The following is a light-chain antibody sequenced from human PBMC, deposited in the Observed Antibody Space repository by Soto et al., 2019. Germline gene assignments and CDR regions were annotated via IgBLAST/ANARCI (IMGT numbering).Light chain of an antibody. CDR3: RSYTSSRRVV. V-gene: IGLV2-14*01. J-gene: IGLJ2*01. Sequence: QSALTQPASVSGSPGQSITISCTGTSSDVGGYNYVSWYQQHPGKAPTLMIYDVSNRPSGVSNRFSGSKSGNTASLTIYGLQAEDEADYYCRSYTSSRRVVVGGGTKLTVL. CDR2: DVS. CDR1: SSDVGGYNY.